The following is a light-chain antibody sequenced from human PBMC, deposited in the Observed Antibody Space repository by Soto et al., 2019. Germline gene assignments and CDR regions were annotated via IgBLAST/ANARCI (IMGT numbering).Light chain of an antibody. CDR2: SAS. J-gene: IGKJ1*01. Sequence: DVQMTQSPSYVSASVGDRVTITCRASQGVSDWVAWYQQKPGKAPRLLIYSASTLQSGVPPRFRGSGSGTDFSLTITSLQAEDFATYYCQRYDSFRTFGQGTTVEIK. CDR3: QRYDSFRT. CDR1: QGVSDW. V-gene: IGKV1D-16*01.